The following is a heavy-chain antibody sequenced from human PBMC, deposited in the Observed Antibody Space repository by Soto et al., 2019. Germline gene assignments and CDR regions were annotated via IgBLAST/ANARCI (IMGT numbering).Heavy chain of an antibody. J-gene: IGHJ3*02. CDR3: ARFIDVLRFLEWSLNAFDI. CDR1: GDSVASNSAA. CDR2: TYYRSKWYN. Sequence: SQTLSLTCAISGDSVASNSAAWNWIRQSTSRGLEWLGRTYYRSKWYNDYAVSVKSRITINPDTSKNQFSLQLNSVTPEDTAVYYCARFIDVLRFLEWSLNAFDIWGQGTMVTVSS. V-gene: IGHV6-1*01. D-gene: IGHD3-3*01.